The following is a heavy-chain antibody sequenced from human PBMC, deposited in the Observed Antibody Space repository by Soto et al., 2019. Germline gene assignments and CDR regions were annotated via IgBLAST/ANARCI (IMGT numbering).Heavy chain of an antibody. D-gene: IGHD3-9*01. CDR3: ARINDILTGFDY. J-gene: IGHJ4*02. CDR2: IFSNDEK. V-gene: IGHV2-26*01. Sequence: QVTLKESGPVLVKPTETLTLTCTVSGFSLSNARMGVSWIRQPPGKALEWLAHIFSNDEKSYSTSLKSRLTTSKDTSKSQEVLTMTNIDPVDTATYYCARINDILTGFDYWGQGTLVTVSS. CDR1: GFSLSNARMG.